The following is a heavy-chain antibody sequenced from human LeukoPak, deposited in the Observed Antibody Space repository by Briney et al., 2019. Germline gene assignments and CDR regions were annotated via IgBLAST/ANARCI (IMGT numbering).Heavy chain of an antibody. CDR1: GYTFIDYY. J-gene: IGHJ3*02. Sequence: GASVKVSCKASGYTFIDYYMHWVRQAPGQGLEWMGWINPNSGGTNYAQNFQGRVTMTRDTSIRTVYMELSRLRSDDTAVYYCARGLQENLAWLQAFSAFDIWGQGTMVTVSS. CDR3: ARGLQENLAWLQAFSAFDI. D-gene: IGHD6-19*01. CDR2: INPNSGGT. V-gene: IGHV1-2*02.